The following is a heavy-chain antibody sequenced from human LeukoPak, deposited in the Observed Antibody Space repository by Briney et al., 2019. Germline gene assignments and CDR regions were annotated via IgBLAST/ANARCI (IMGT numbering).Heavy chain of an antibody. CDR2: IFIGGST. J-gene: IGHJ4*02. V-gene: IGHV3-66*01. Sequence: GGSLRLSCAASGFTVSNNYMSWVRQAPGKELEWVSIIFIGGSTYYADSVKGRFTISRDNSKNTLYLQMNSLRAEDTAVYYCAKEGPEEYSGYDSGPLDYWGQGTLVTVSS. D-gene: IGHD5-12*01. CDR1: GFTVSNNY. CDR3: AKEGPEEYSGYDSGPLDY.